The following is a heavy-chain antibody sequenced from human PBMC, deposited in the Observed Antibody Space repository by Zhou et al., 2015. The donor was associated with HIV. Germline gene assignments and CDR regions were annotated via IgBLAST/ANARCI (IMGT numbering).Heavy chain of an antibody. D-gene: IGHD3-22*01. CDR2: IIPIFGTA. J-gene: IGHJ6*02. Sequence: QVQLVQSGAEVKKPGSSVKVSCKASGGTFSSYAISWVRQAPGQGLEWMGGIIPIFGTANYAQKFQGRVTITADESTSTAYMELSSLRSEDTAVYYCARSLDYYDSSGSLGYYGMDVWGQGTTGHRLL. CDR3: ARSLDYYDSSGSLGYYGMDV. V-gene: IGHV1-69*01. CDR1: GGTFSSYA.